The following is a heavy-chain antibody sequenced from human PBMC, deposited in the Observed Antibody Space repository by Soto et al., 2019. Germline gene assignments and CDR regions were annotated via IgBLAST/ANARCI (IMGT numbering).Heavy chain of an antibody. CDR2: ISSSSSTI. V-gene: IGHV3-48*02. Sequence: GGSLRLSCAASGFTFSSYSMNWVRQAPGKGLEWVSYISSSSSTIYYADSVKGRFTISRDNAKNSLYLQMNSLRDEDTAVYYCARDLRHYYGSGSQKPDDYWGQGTLVTVSS. J-gene: IGHJ4*02. CDR3: ARDLRHYYGSGSQKPDDY. D-gene: IGHD3-10*01. CDR1: GFTFSSYS.